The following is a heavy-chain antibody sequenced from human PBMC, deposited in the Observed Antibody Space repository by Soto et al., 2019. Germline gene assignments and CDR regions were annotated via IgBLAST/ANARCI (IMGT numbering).Heavy chain of an antibody. V-gene: IGHV1-3*01. CDR3: ARVNPYDILTGFILGTGDY. CDR2: INAGNGNT. D-gene: IGHD3-9*01. J-gene: IGHJ4*02. CDR1: GYTFTSYA. Sequence: ASVKVSCKASGYTFTSYAMHWVRQAPGQRLEWMGWINAGNGNTKYSQKFQGRVTITRDTSASTAYMELSSLRSEDTAVYYCARVNPYDILTGFILGTGDYWGQGTLVTVSS.